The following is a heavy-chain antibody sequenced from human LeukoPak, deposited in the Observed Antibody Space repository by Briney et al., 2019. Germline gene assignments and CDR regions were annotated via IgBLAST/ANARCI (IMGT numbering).Heavy chain of an antibody. Sequence: ASVKVSCKASGYTFTSYGISWVRQAPGQGLEWMGWISAYNGNTNYAQELQGRVTMTTDTSTSTAYMELRSLRSDDTAVYYCARANIVVVPAAIAWFDPWGQGTLVTVSS. CDR2: ISAYNGNT. V-gene: IGHV1-18*01. J-gene: IGHJ5*02. CDR1: GYTFTSYG. CDR3: ARANIVVVPAAIAWFDP. D-gene: IGHD2-2*01.